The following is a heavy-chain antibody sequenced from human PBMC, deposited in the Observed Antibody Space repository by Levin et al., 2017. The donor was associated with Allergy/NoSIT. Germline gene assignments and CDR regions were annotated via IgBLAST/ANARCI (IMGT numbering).Heavy chain of an antibody. CDR1: GGSFSGYY. CDR3: ARVRVYGSGSYYIFDY. D-gene: IGHD3-10*01. Sequence: SQTLSLTCAVYGGSFSGYYWSWIRQPPGKGLEWIGEINHSGSTNYNPSLKSRVTISVDTSKNQFSLKLSSVTAADTAVYYCARVRVYGSGSYYIFDYWGQGTLVTVSS. V-gene: IGHV4-34*01. CDR2: INHSGST. J-gene: IGHJ4*02.